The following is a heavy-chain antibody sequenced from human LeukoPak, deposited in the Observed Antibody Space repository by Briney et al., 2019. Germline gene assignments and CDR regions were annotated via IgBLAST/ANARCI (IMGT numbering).Heavy chain of an antibody. J-gene: IGHJ4*02. CDR3: AKDWRITVADFFDY. V-gene: IGHV3-74*01. CDR1: GYSFTSYW. D-gene: IGHD6-19*01. Sequence: GESLKISCKGSGYSFTSYWMHWVRQAPGKGLVWVSRINSDGSSTSYADSVKGRFTICRDNSKNTLYLQMNSLRAEDTAVYYCAKDWRITVADFFDYWGQGTLVTVSS. CDR2: INSDGSST.